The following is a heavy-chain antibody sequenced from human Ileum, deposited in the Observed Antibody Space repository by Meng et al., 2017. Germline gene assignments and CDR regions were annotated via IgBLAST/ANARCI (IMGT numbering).Heavy chain of an antibody. V-gene: IGHV3-21*04. J-gene: IGHJ4*02. CDR1: GFPFSSHS. CDR2: ISSGSDYV. D-gene: IGHD2-15*01. CDR3: ARHLGYCSGGSCHQ. Sequence: EVQLVESGGGLVKPGGSRRRSCAASGFPFSSHSMNWIRQAPGKSLEWVSFISSGSDYVYYGDSVRGRFTVSRDNAKNALYPQMDSLRVEDTALYFCARHLGYCSGGSCHQWGQGTLVTVSS.